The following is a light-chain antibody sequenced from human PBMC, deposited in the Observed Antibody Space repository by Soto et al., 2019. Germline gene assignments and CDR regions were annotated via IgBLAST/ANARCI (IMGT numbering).Light chain of an antibody. CDR1: SSDVGSYNL. J-gene: IGLJ2*01. Sequence: QSALTQPASVSGYPGQSITISCTGTSSDVGSYNLVSWYQQHPGKAPKLMIYEGSKRPSGVSNRFSGSKSGNTASLTISGLQAEDEADYYSCSYAGSSTSDVVFGGGTKVTVL. V-gene: IGLV2-23*01. CDR2: EGS. CDR3: CSYAGSSTSDVV.